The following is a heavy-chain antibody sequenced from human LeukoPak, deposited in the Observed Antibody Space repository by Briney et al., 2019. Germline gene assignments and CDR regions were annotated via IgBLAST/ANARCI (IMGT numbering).Heavy chain of an antibody. V-gene: IGHV4-34*01. CDR1: GGSFSGYY. D-gene: IGHD2-2*01. J-gene: IGHJ5*02. Sequence: SETLSLTCAVYGGSFSGYYWSWIRQPPGKGLEWIGEINHSGSTNYNPSLKSRVTISVDTSKNQFSLKLSSATAADTAVYYCARRWSTRGWFDPWGQGTLVTVSS. CDR3: ARRWSTRGWFDP. CDR2: INHSGST.